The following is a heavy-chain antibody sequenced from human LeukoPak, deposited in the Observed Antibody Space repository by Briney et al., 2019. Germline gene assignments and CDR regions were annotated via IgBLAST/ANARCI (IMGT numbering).Heavy chain of an antibody. CDR2: ISPYGGST. D-gene: IGHD3-10*01. V-gene: IGHV3-64*01. J-gene: IGHJ5*02. Sequence: GGSLRLSCAASGFTFRSYSMHWVRQAPGKGLEYVSSISPYGGSTYYANSVKGRFTISRDNSKNTLHLQMGSLRAEDTAVYYCARTRDDYDSGSYLGWFDPWGQGTRVTVSS. CDR1: GFTFRSYS. CDR3: ARTRDDYDSGSYLGWFDP.